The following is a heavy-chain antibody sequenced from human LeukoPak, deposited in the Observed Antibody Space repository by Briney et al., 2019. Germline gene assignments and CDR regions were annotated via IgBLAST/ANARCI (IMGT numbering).Heavy chain of an antibody. Sequence: SETLSLTCTVSGGSISSYYWSWIRQPPGKGLEWIGYIYYSGSTNYNPSLKSRVTISVDTSKNQFSLKLSSVTAADTAVYYCARVPGGIAAAAHFDYWGQGTLVTVSS. V-gene: IGHV4-59*12. CDR3: ARVPGGIAAAAHFDY. CDR1: GGSISSYY. J-gene: IGHJ4*02. D-gene: IGHD6-13*01. CDR2: IYYSGST.